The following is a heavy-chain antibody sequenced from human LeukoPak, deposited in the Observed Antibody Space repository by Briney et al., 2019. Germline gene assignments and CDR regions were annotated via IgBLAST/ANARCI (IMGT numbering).Heavy chain of an antibody. CDR3: ARHGYCSGGSCYWDY. CDR2: IYYSGST. CDR1: GGSISPFY. J-gene: IGHJ4*02. Sequence: SETLSLTCTVSGGSISPFYWSWIRQPPGKGLEWIAYIYYSGSTAYNPSLKSRVAISVDTSNNQVSLRLSSVTAADTAVYYCARHGYCSGGSCYWDYWGQGTLVTVSS. D-gene: IGHD2-15*01. V-gene: IGHV4-59*08.